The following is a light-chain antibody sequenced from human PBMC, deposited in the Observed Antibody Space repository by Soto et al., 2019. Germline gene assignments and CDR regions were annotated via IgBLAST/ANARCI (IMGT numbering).Light chain of an antibody. CDR1: QSVSSY. CDR2: DAS. V-gene: IGKV3-11*01. CDR3: QQRSNWPPS. J-gene: IGKJ5*01. Sequence: EIVLTQSPATLSLSPWERATLSCRASQSVSSYLAWYQQKPGQAPRLLIYDASNRATGIPARFSGSGSGTGFTLSISSLEPEDFAVYYCQQRSNWPPSFGQGARLEI.